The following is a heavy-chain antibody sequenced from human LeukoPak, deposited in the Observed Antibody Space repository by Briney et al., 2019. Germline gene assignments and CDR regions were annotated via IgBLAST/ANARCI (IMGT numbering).Heavy chain of an antibody. V-gene: IGHV1-69*13. Sequence: SVKVSCKASGGTFSSYAISWLRQAPGQGLEWMGGIIPIFGTANYAQKFQGRVTITADESTSTAYMELSSLRSEDTAVYYCARDRFLGGYYRTGYYFDYWGQGTLVTVSS. CDR3: ARDRFLGGYYRTGYYFDY. D-gene: IGHD3-22*01. CDR2: IIPIFGTA. J-gene: IGHJ4*02. CDR1: GGTFSSYA.